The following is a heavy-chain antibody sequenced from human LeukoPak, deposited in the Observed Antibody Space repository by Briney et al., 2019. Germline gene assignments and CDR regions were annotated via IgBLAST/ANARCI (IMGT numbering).Heavy chain of an antibody. J-gene: IGHJ4*02. CDR2: ISAYNGNT. V-gene: IGHV1-18*01. CDR1: GYTFTSYG. CDR3: ARDRYAYYDILTGYPYYFDY. D-gene: IGHD3-9*01. Sequence: EASVKVSCKASGYTFTSYGISWVRQAPGQGLEWMGWISAYNGNTNYAQKLQGRVTMTTDTSTSTAYMELRSLRSDDTAVYYCARDRYAYYDILTGYPYYFDYWGQGTLVTVSS.